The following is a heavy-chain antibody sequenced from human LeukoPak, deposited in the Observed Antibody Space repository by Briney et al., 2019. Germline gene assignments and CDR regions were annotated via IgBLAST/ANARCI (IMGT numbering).Heavy chain of an antibody. CDR2: MSGSGGST. D-gene: IGHD6-19*01. J-gene: IGHJ4*02. CDR3: AKSSSSGSPNYFDY. Sequence: PGGSLRLSCAASGFTFSSYAMSWVRQGPGKGLEWVSVMSGSGGSTYHADSVKGRFTISRDNSKNTLYLQMNSLRAEDTAVYYCAKSSSSGSPNYFDYWGQGTLVTVSS. CDR1: GFTFSSYA. V-gene: IGHV3-23*01.